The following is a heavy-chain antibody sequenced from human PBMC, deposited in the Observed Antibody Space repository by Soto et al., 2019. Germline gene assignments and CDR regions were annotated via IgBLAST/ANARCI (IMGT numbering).Heavy chain of an antibody. D-gene: IGHD2-2*01. V-gene: IGHV4-61*01. CDR3: ARVWYQLRYFDY. CDR1: GGSVSSGSYY. CDR2: IYYSGST. J-gene: IGHJ4*02. Sequence: QVQLQESGPGLVKPSETLSLTCTVSGGSVSSGSYYWSWIRQPPGKGLEWIGYIYYSGSTNYNPSLKSRVTISVDTCKNQFSRKLSSVTAADTAVYYCARVWYQLRYFDYWGQGTLVTVSS.